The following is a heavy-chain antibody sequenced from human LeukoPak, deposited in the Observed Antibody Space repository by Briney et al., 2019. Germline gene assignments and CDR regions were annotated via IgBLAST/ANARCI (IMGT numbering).Heavy chain of an antibody. J-gene: IGHJ5*02. CDR2: IYTSGST. Sequence: SQTLSLTCTVSGGSISSHNYFWTWIRQPAGKGLEWIGRIYTSGSTNYNPSLKSRVTISVDTSKNRFSLRLSSVTAADTAVYYCARIAGTSGSIQSIYFDPWGQGTLVTVSS. CDR1: GGSISSHNYF. D-gene: IGHD3-10*01. V-gene: IGHV4-61*02. CDR3: ARIAGTSGSIQSIYFDP.